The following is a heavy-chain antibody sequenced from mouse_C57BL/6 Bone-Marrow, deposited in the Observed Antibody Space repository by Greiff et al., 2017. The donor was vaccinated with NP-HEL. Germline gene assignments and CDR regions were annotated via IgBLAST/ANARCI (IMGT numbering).Heavy chain of an antibody. CDR2: FHPYNDGT. CDR3: ERRSNFDYAMDY. J-gene: IGHJ4*01. Sequence: VQLQQSGAELVKPGASVKMSCKASGYTFTTYPMEWMKQSPGKCLEWIGNFHPYNDGTKYNEKFKGKATLTVEKSSSTAYLDLSRLTSDESAVYDCERRSNFDYAMDYWGQGTSVTVSS. CDR1: GYTFTTYP. D-gene: IGHD1-1*01. V-gene: IGHV1-47*01.